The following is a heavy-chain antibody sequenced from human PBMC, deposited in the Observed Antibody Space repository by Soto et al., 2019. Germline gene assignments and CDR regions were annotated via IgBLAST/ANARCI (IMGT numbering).Heavy chain of an antibody. CDR2: THYRSKWQN. V-gene: IGHV6-1*01. J-gene: IGHJ4*02. CDR3: ARLLIGTFDY. D-gene: IGHD6-13*01. Sequence: SQTLSLTCAISGDSVSSSSATWNWIRQSPSRGLEWLGRTHYRSKWQNDYAVSVKSRITISPDTSKNQFSLQPNSVTPEDTAVYYCARLLIGTFDYWGQGSLVTVSS. CDR1: GDSVSSSSAT.